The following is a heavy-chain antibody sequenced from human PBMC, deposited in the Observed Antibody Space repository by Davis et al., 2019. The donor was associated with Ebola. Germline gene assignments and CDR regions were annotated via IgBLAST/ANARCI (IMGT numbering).Heavy chain of an antibody. CDR2: MNPNSGNT. CDR3: ARGLYSSEVFDY. Sequence: ASVKVSCKASGYTFTSYDINWVRQATGQGLEWMGWMNPNSGNTGYAQKFQGRVTMTRNTSISTAYMELSSLRSEDTAVYYCARGLYSSEVFDYWGQGTLVTVSS. J-gene: IGHJ4*02. D-gene: IGHD6-25*01. CDR1: GYTFTSYD. V-gene: IGHV1-8*01.